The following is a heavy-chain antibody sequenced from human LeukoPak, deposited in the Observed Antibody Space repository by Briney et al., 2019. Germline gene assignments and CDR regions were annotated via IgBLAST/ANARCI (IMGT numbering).Heavy chain of an antibody. D-gene: IGHD5-18*01. CDR1: GFTFSDYC. CDR3: ASAGDTAMVEPDY. CDR2: ISSSGSTI. V-gene: IGHV3-11*04. Sequence: GGSLRLSCAASGFTFSDYCMSWIRQAPGKGLEWVSYISSSGSTIYYADSVKGRFTISRDNAKNSLYLQMNSLRAEDTAVYYCASAGDTAMVEPDYWGQGTLVTVSS. J-gene: IGHJ4*02.